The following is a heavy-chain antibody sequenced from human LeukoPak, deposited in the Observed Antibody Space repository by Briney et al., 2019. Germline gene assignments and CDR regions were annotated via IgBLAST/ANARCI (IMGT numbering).Heavy chain of an antibody. Sequence: PGGSLRLSCAASGFTFYDYGMSWVRQAPGKGLEWVSGINWNGGSTGYADSVKGRFTVSRDNAKNSLYLQVNSLRAEDTALYYCARGRGYYDSSGYHDAFDIWGQGTMVTVSS. CDR3: ARGRGYYDSSGYHDAFDI. J-gene: IGHJ3*02. D-gene: IGHD3-22*01. V-gene: IGHV3-20*04. CDR2: INWNGGST. CDR1: GFTFYDYG.